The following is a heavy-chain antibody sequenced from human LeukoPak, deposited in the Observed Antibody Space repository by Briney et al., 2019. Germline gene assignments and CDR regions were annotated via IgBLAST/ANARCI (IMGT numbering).Heavy chain of an antibody. V-gene: IGHV3-74*03. CDR1: GFTFSNYW. D-gene: IGHD3-22*01. J-gene: IGHJ4*02. Sequence: GGSLRLSCAASGFTFSNYWIHWVRQAPGKGLVWVSRIDNAGSITTYADSVKGRFTISRDNAENTLYLQMNSLRVEDMAVYYCVRSAFHAGSGNYYDYWGQGTLVTVSS. CDR3: VRSAFHAGSGNYYDY. CDR2: IDNAGSIT.